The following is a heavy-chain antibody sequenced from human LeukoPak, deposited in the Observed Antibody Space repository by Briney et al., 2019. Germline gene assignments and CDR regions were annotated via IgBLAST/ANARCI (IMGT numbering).Heavy chain of an antibody. CDR1: GFTFSTSW. J-gene: IGHJ3*02. CDR3: ARDLYGDYGFDI. CDR2: IDSDGSRI. V-gene: IGHV3-74*03. D-gene: IGHD4-17*01. Sequence: GGSLRLSCEGSGFTFSTSWMHWVRQAPGKGLVWVSRIDSDGSRITYADSVKGRFTISRDNARNSLSLQMNSLRAEDTAFYYCARDLYGDYGFDIWGQGTMVTVSS.